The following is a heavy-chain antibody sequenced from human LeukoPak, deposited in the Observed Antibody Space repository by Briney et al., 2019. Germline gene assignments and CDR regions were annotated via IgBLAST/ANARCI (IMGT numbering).Heavy chain of an antibody. J-gene: IGHJ4*02. Sequence: SETLSLTCTVSGGSISSSSYYWGWIRQPPGKGLEWIGSIYYSGSTNYNPSLKSRVTISVDTSKNQFSLKLSSVTAADTAVYYCARHGVYGSGSYLDYWGQGTLVTVSS. CDR1: GGSISSSSYY. V-gene: IGHV4-39*01. CDR2: IYYSGST. D-gene: IGHD3-10*01. CDR3: ARHGVYGSGSYLDY.